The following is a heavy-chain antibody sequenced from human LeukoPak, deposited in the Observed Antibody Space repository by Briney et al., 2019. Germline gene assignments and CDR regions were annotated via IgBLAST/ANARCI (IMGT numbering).Heavy chain of an antibody. CDR1: GFTVSSNY. CDR3: ASVRYFDWLSTSYYFDY. Sequence: TGGSLRLSCAASGFTVSSNYMSWVRQAPGKGLEWVSVIYSGGSTYYADSVKGRFTISRDNSKNTLYLQMNSLRAEDTAVYYCASVRYFDWLSTSYYFDYWGQGTLVTVSS. CDR2: IYSGGST. D-gene: IGHD3-9*01. V-gene: IGHV3-66*01. J-gene: IGHJ4*02.